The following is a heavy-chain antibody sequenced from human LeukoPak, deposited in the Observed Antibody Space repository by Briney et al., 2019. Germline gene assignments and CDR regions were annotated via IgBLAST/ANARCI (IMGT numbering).Heavy chain of an antibody. Sequence: SQTLSLTCAVSGGSISSGGYSWSWIRQPPGKGLEWIGYIYHSGSTYYNPSLKSRVTISVDRSKNQSSLKLSSVTAADTAVYYCARAEAIGYGSGSDPYYFDYWGQGTLVTVSS. J-gene: IGHJ4*02. CDR3: ARAEAIGYGSGSDPYYFDY. CDR2: IYHSGST. V-gene: IGHV4-30-2*01. D-gene: IGHD3-10*01. CDR1: GGSISSGGYS.